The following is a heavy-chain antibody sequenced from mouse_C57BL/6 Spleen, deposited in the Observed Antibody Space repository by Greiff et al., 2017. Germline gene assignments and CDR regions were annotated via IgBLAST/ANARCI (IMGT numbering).Heavy chain of an antibody. J-gene: IGHJ4*01. V-gene: IGHV3-6*01. CDR1: GYSITSGYY. CDR2: ISYDGSN. D-gene: IGHD1-1*01. Sequence: EVKLMESGPGLVKPSQSLSLTCSVTGYSITSGYYWNWIRQFPGNKLEWMGYISYDGSNNYNPSLKNRISITRDTSKNQFFLKLNSVTTEDTATYYCATLRNAMDYWGQGTSVTVSS. CDR3: ATLRNAMDY.